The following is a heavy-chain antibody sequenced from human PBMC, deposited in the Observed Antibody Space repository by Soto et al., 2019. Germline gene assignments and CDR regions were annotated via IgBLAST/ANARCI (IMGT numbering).Heavy chain of an antibody. CDR2: IIPIFGTA. D-gene: IGHD6-6*01. CDR1: GGTFSSYA. J-gene: IGHJ4*02. V-gene: IGHV1-69*13. Sequence: ASVKVSCKASGGTFSSYAISWLRQAPGQGLEWMGGIIPIFGTANYAQKFQGRVTITADEYTSTAYMEQSSPRCEDTAVYYCARDVRRSSDYFDYWGQGTLLTVSS. CDR3: ARDVRRSSDYFDY.